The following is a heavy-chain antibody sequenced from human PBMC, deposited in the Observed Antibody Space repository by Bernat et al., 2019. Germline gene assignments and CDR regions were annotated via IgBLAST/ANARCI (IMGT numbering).Heavy chain of an antibody. V-gene: IGHV4-34*01. J-gene: IGHJ5*02. CDR2: INHSGST. CDR1: GGSFSGYY. Sequence: QVQLQQWGAGLLKPSETLSLTCAVYGGSFSGYYWSWIRQPPGKGLEWIGEINHSGSTNYNPSLKSRVTISVDTSKNQFSLKLSSVTAADTAVYYCARRRGAMFGVVTPSFDPWGQGTLVTVSS. CDR3: ARRRGAMFGVVTPSFDP. D-gene: IGHD3-3*01.